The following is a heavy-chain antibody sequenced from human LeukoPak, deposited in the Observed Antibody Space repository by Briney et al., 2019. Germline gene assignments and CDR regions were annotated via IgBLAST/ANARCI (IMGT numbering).Heavy chain of an antibody. CDR1: GGTFSSYT. CDR2: IIPIFGTA. J-gene: IGHJ5*02. CDR3: ARGTGMGSSGYWSGLRPENWFDP. V-gene: IGHV1-69*13. Sequence: SVKVSCKASGGTFSSYTISWVRQAPGQGLEWMGGIIPIFGTANYAQKFQGRVTVTADESTSTAYMELSSLRSEDTAVYYCARGTGMGSSGYWSGLRPENWFDPWGQGTLVTVSS. D-gene: IGHD3-22*01.